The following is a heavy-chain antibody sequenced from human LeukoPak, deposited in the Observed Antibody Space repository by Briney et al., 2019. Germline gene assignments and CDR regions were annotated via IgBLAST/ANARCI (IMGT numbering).Heavy chain of an antibody. D-gene: IGHD6-19*01. CDR2: IRSKANSYAT. CDR3: TRSGSSGWYNWFDP. Sequence: QSGGSLRLSCAASGFTFSGSAMHWVRQASGKGLEWVGRIRSKANSYATAYAASVKGRFTISRDDSKNTAYLQMNSLKTEDTAVYYCTRSGSSGWYNWFDPWGQGTLVTVSS. J-gene: IGHJ5*02. CDR1: GFTFSGSA. V-gene: IGHV3-73*01.